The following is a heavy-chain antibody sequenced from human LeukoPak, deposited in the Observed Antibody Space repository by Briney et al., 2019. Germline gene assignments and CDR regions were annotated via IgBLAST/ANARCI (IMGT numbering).Heavy chain of an antibody. Sequence: GGSLRLSCAASGSTFSSYWMSWVRQAPGKGLEWVANIKQDGSEKYYVDSVKGRFTISRDNAKNSLYLQMNSLRAEDTAVYYCARDVQSGSPDAFDIWGQGTMVTVSS. CDR2: IKQDGSEK. J-gene: IGHJ3*02. V-gene: IGHV3-7*03. D-gene: IGHD1-26*01. CDR1: GSTFSSYW. CDR3: ARDVQSGSPDAFDI.